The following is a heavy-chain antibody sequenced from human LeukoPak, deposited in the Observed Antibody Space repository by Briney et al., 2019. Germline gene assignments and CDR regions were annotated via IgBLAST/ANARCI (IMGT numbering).Heavy chain of an antibody. V-gene: IGHV3-53*01. J-gene: IGHJ4*02. CDR1: GFTVSSNY. CDR2: IYSGGST. CDR3: ATSPTYDYVWGSYRYY. D-gene: IGHD3-16*02. Sequence: GGSLRLSCAASGFTVSSNYMSWVRQAPGKGLEWVSVIYSGGSTYYADSVKGRFTISRDNSKNTLYLQMNSLRAEDTAVYYCATSPTYDYVWGSYRYYWGQGTLVTVSS.